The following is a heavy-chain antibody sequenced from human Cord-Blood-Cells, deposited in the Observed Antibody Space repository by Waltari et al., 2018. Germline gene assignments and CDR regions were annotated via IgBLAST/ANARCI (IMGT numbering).Heavy chain of an antibody. Sequence: QVQLQESGPGLVTPSETLSLACTVPGYSIISGSYSGRIRQPPGKGLEWIGSIYHSGSTYYNPSLKSRVTISVDTSKNQFSLKLSSVTAADTAVYYCARGEADGSSSWYFDLWGRGTLVTVSS. V-gene: IGHV4-38-2*02. J-gene: IGHJ2*01. D-gene: IGHD6-6*01. CDR1: GYSIISGSY. CDR2: IYHSGST. CDR3: ARGEADGSSSWYFDL.